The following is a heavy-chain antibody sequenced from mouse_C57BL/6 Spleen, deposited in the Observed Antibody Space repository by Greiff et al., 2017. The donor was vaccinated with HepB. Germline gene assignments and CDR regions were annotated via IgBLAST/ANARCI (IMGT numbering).Heavy chain of an antibody. CDR1: GFTFSSYA. D-gene: IGHD2-4*01. CDR3: TRDNDYDVGYWYFDV. V-gene: IGHV5-9-1*02. CDR2: ISSGGDYI. J-gene: IGHJ1*03. Sequence: EVQLQESGEGLVKPGGSLKLSCAASGFTFSSYAMSWVRQTPEKRLEWVAYISSGGDYIYYADTVKGRFTISRDNARNTLYLQMSSLKSEDTAMYYCTRDNDYDVGYWYFDVWGTGTTVTVSS.